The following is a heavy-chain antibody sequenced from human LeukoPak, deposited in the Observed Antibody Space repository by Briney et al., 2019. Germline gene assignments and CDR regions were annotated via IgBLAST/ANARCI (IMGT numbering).Heavy chain of an antibody. D-gene: IGHD6-13*01. CDR1: DGSISSYY. CDR2: IYTSGST. Sequence: PSETLSLTCTVSDGSISSYYWSWIRQPAGKGLEWIGRIYTSGSTNYNPSLKSRVTMSVETSKNQFSLKLSSVTAADTAVYYCARDSPIAAAASGPGASDIWGQGTMVTVSS. CDR3: ARDSPIAAAASGPGASDI. J-gene: IGHJ3*02. V-gene: IGHV4-4*07.